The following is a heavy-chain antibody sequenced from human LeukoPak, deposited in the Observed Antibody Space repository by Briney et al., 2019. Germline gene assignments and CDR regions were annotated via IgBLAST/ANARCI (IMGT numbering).Heavy chain of an antibody. CDR1: GFTFSTYG. D-gene: IGHD3-22*01. J-gene: IGHJ3*02. V-gene: IGHV3-7*01. Sequence: GGSLRLSCAASGFTFSTYGMHWVRQAPGKGLEWVANIKQEGRESYYVDSVKGRFTISRDNTRNSLFLHMSSPRVEDTPVYFCASSYYDNSLHAYDIWGQGTMVTVSS. CDR2: IKQEGRES. CDR3: ASSYYDNSLHAYDI.